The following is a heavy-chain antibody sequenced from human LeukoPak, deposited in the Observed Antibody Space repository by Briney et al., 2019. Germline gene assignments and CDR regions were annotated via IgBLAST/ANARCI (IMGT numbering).Heavy chain of an antibody. CDR3: AKHRDRSSFWSYYFDY. Sequence: SCKASGGTFSSYAMHWVRQAPGKGLEWVAIISYDGSDKDYADSVKGRFTISRDNSKNTLYLQMNSLGAEDTAVYYCAKHRDRSSFWSYYFDYWGQGTLVTVPS. J-gene: IGHJ4*02. CDR1: GGTFSSYA. D-gene: IGHD6-13*01. V-gene: IGHV3-30*18. CDR2: ISYDGSDK.